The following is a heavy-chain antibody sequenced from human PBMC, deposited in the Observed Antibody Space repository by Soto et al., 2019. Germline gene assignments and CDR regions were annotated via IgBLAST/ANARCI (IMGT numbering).Heavy chain of an antibody. Sequence: QVQLVQSGAEVKKPESSVEVSCKAPGGTFSTYAISWVRQAPGQGLEWMGGIIPMFGTANYAQRFQDRVTMTAGESTNIVYMELSSLRSEYTAVYFCASGIQLWLRRINNGYSGWGQGTLVTVSS. J-gene: IGHJ4*02. CDR2: IIPMFGTA. CDR3: ASGIQLWLRRINNGYSG. V-gene: IGHV1-69*12. D-gene: IGHD5-18*01. CDR1: GGTFSTYA.